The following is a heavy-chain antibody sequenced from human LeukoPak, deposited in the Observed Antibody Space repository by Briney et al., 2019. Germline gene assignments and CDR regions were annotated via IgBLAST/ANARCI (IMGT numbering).Heavy chain of an antibody. CDR1: GGSISSYY. CDR2: IYTSGST. Sequence: SETLSLTCTVSGGSISSYYWSWIRQPAGKGLEWIGRIYTSGSTNYNPSLKSRVTMSVDTSKNQFSLKLSSVTAADTAVYCCARGSAVGTRYDYWGQGTLVTVSS. J-gene: IGHJ4*02. V-gene: IGHV4-4*07. D-gene: IGHD1-1*01. CDR3: ARGSAVGTRYDY.